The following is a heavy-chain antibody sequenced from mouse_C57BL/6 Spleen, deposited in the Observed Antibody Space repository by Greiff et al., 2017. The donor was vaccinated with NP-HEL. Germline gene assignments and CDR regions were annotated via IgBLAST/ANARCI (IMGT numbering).Heavy chain of an antibody. CDR3: ASPDYYGSSYVDY. CDR2: ISYDGSN. Sequence: DVKLQESGPGLVKPSQSLSLTCSVTGYSITSGYYWNWIRQFPGNKLEWMGYISYDGSNNYNPSLKNRISITRDTSKNQFFLKLNSVTTEDTATYYCASPDYYGSSYVDYWGQGTTLTVSS. D-gene: IGHD1-1*01. V-gene: IGHV3-6*01. J-gene: IGHJ2*01. CDR1: GYSITSGYY.